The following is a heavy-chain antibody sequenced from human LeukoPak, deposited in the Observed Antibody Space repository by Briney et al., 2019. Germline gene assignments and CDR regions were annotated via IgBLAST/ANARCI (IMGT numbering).Heavy chain of an antibody. CDR1: GGSISSSSYY. V-gene: IGHV4-39*01. Sequence: SETLSLTCTVSGGSISSSSYYWGWIRQPPGKGLEWIGSIYYSGSTYYNPSLKSRVTTSVDTSKNQFSLKLSSVTAADTAVYYCARHGSGSYYWNYYYYGMDVWGQGTTVTVSS. CDR3: ARHGSGSYYWNYYYYGMDV. J-gene: IGHJ6*02. CDR2: IYYSGST. D-gene: IGHD3-10*01.